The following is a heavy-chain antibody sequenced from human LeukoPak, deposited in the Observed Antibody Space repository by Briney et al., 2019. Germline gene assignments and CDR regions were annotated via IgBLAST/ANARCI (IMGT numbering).Heavy chain of an antibody. D-gene: IGHD2-2*01. CDR1: GGTFSSYA. CDR2: IIPILGIA. J-gene: IGHJ5*02. V-gene: IGHV1-69*04. Sequence: GASVKVSCKASGGTFSSYAISWVRQAPGQGLEWMGRIIPILGIANYAQKFQGRVTITADKSTSTAYMELSSLRSEDTAVYYCAREVPRIVVVPAAISGFDPWGQGTLVTVSS. CDR3: AREVPRIVVVPAAISGFDP.